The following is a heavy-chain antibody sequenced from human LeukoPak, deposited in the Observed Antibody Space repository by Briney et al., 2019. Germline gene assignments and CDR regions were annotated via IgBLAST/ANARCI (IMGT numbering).Heavy chain of an antibody. J-gene: IGHJ4*02. CDR3: TKRVKYGGTWDHFAD. CDR2: VNADGGNT. Sequence: GGSLRLSWAASGFTFDNYRMSWVRQAPGKGLEWVSTVNADGGNTYYADSVKGRFTISRDNSKSTLILQMNSLRVEDTALHYCTKRVKYGGTWDHFADWGQGTPVTVSS. V-gene: IGHV3-23*01. D-gene: IGHD1-26*01. CDR1: GFTFDNYR.